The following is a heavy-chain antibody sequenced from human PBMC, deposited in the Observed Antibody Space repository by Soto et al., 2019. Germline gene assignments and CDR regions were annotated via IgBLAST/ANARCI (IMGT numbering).Heavy chain of an antibody. D-gene: IGHD6-13*01. V-gene: IGHV4-59*01. CDR3: ARDRSSSWRRYFDL. J-gene: IGHJ2*01. CDR1: GASISSYY. Sequence: QVQLQESGPGLVKPSETLSLTCTVSGASISSYYWSWIRQPPGKGLEWIGYIYYSGSTNYNPSLKSRVTISVDTSKNQFSLKLTSVTAADTAVYYCARDRSSSWRRYFDLWGRGTLVTVSS. CDR2: IYYSGST.